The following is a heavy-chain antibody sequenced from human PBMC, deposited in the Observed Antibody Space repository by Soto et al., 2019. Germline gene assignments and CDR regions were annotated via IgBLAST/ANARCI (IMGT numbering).Heavy chain of an antibody. CDR2: IIPILGIA. CDR3: ARSLYTTAGGAFDI. J-gene: IGHJ3*02. Sequence: QVQLVQSGAEVKKPGSSVKVSCKASGGTFSSYTISWLRQAPGQGLEWMGRIIPILGIANYAQKFQGRVTITADKSTRTAYMELSSMRSEDTAVYYCARSLYTTAGGAFDIWGQGTMVTVSS. CDR1: GGTFSSYT. V-gene: IGHV1-69*02. D-gene: IGHD2-21*02.